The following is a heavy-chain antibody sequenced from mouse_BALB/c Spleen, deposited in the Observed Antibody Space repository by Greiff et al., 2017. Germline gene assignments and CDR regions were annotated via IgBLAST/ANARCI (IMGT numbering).Heavy chain of an antibody. CDR1: GFSLTIYG. Sequence: VKLVESGPGLVQPSQSLSITCTVSGFSLTIYGVHWVRQSPGKGLEWLGVIWSGGSTDYNAAFISRLSISKDNSKSQVFFKMNSLQANDTAIYYCARKDGYYWFAYWGQGTLVTVSA. CDR3: ARKDGYYWFAY. V-gene: IGHV2-2*02. D-gene: IGHD2-3*01. CDR2: IWSGGST. J-gene: IGHJ3*01.